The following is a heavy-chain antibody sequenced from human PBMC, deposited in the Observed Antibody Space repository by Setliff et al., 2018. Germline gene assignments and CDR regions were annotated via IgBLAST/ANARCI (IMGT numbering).Heavy chain of an antibody. D-gene: IGHD6-13*01. Sequence: PSETLSLTCAVYGGSFSGYYWSWIRQPPGKGLEWIGSIYHSGSTYYNPSLKSRVTISVDTSKNQFSLKLSSVTAADTAVYYCARHVLGQQLVYNWFDPWGQGTLVTVSS. CDR3: ARHVLGQQLVYNWFDP. CDR1: GGSFSGYY. J-gene: IGHJ5*02. V-gene: IGHV4-34*01. CDR2: IYHSGST.